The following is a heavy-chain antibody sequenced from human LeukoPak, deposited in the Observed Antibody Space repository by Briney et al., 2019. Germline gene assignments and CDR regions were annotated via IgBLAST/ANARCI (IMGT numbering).Heavy chain of an antibody. D-gene: IGHD6-13*01. V-gene: IGHV1-2*02. J-gene: IGHJ5*02. CDR2: INPNSGGT. Sequence: GASVNVSCKASGYTFTGYYMHWVRQAPGQGLEWMGWINPNSGGTNYAQKFQGRVTMTRDTSISTAYMELSRLRSDDTAVYYCARDSSSWYVAWFDPWGQGTLVTVSS. CDR3: ARDSSSWYVAWFDP. CDR1: GYTFTGYY.